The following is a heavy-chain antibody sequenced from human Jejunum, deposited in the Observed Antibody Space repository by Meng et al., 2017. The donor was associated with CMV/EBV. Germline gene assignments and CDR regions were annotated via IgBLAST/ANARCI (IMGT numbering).Heavy chain of an antibody. CDR2: INPNNGGT. J-gene: IGHJ4*02. V-gene: IGHV1-46*01. CDR3: ARDLSSDTSAYYAPDY. D-gene: IGHD3-22*01. CDR1: YTVTSYH. Sequence: YTVTSYHMHGVQQDPGQGLEWLGIINPNNGGTAGAQRFQGRVSMTGDTSTSTFYLELSSLRSEDTAVYYCARDLSSDTSAYYAPDYWGQGTLVTVSS.